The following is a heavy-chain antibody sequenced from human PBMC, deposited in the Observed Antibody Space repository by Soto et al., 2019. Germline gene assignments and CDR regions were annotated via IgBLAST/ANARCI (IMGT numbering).Heavy chain of an antibody. Sequence: SETLSLTCTVSGGSISSSSYYWGWIRQPPGKGLERIGSIYYSGSTYYPPSLKSRVTISVDTSKNPFSLKLSSVTAADTAVYYCAKAHCSGGSCYSVQHWFDPWGQGTLVTVSS. CDR2: IYYSGST. J-gene: IGHJ5*02. V-gene: IGHV4-39*01. CDR3: AKAHCSGGSCYSVQHWFDP. D-gene: IGHD2-15*01. CDR1: GGSISSSSYY.